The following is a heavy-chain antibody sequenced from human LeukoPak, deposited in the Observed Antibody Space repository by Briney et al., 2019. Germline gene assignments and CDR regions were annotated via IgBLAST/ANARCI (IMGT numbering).Heavy chain of an antibody. CDR1: GGSISSYY. CDR3: ARGYYDSSGYYYSPFDY. Sequence: SETLSLTCTVSGGSISSYYWSWIRQPAGKGLEWIGRFYTSGSTNYNPPLKSRVTMSVDTSKNQFSLKLSSVTAADTAVYYCARGYYDSSGYYYSPFDYWGQGTLVTVSS. V-gene: IGHV4-4*07. J-gene: IGHJ4*02. CDR2: FYTSGST. D-gene: IGHD3-22*01.